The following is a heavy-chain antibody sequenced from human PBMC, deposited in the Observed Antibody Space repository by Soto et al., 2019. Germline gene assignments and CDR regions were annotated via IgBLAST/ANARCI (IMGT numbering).Heavy chain of an antibody. J-gene: IGHJ4*02. CDR2: ISDGGRFA. CDR3: VKSGPTNFFDS. CDR1: GFTFKTSV. V-gene: IGHV3-23*01. Sequence: GGSLRLSCEVSGFTFKTSVMTWVRQAPGKGLEWVSGISDGGRFAYYAGSVKGRFTISRDDSKNTLFLQMNSLRADDTAVYYCVKSGPTNFFDSWGQGTLVTVSS.